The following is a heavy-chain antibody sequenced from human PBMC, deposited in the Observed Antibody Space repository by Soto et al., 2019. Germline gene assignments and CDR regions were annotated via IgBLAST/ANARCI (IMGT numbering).Heavy chain of an antibody. J-gene: IGHJ5*02. V-gene: IGHV4-39*01. Sequence: SETLSLTCTVSGGSISSANYYWAWVRQPPGKGLEWIGSLSDTGSPSYNPSLKNRVTISVDTSKNQLSLRLDPVIAADSASYSCVSICGGINGTPGLPVASFDPWGQGTRVTVSS. CDR2: LSDTGSP. CDR3: VSICGGINGTPGLPVASFDP. D-gene: IGHD1-20*01. CDR1: GGSISSANYY.